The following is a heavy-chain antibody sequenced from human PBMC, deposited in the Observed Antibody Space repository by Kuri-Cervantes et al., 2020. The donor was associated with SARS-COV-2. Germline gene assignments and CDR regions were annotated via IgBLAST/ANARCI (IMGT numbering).Heavy chain of an antibody. CDR1: GGSFSGYY. D-gene: IGHD3-3*01. CDR3: ARIGLEWLFDAFDI. J-gene: IGHJ3*02. V-gene: IGHV4-34*01. Sequence: SETLSLTCAVYGGSFSGYYWSWIRQPPGKGLEWIGEINHSGSTNYNPSLKSRVTISVDTSKNQFSLKLSSVTAADTAVYYCARIGLEWLFDAFDIWGQGTMVTVSS. CDR2: INHSGST.